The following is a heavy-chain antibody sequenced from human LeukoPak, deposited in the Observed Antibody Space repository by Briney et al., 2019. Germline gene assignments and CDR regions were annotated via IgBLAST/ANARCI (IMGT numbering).Heavy chain of an antibody. CDR3: AKDRGIVGLPTLFDY. CDR2: ISGSGGTT. D-gene: IGHD2-2*01. V-gene: IGHV3-23*01. CDR1: GFTFSGST. Sequence: PPGGSLRLSCAASGFTFSGSTMSWVRQAPGKGLEWVPGISGSGGTTRHADSVKGRFTISRDNSKNTLYLQMNSLRAEDTAAYYCAKDRGIVGLPTLFDYWGQGTLVTVSS. J-gene: IGHJ4*02.